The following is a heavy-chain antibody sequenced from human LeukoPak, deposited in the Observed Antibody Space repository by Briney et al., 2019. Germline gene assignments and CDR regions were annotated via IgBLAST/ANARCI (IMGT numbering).Heavy chain of an antibody. Sequence: PSQTLSLTCTVSGGSISSGDYYWSWIRQPPGKGLEWIGYIYYTGSISYNPSLESRVTMSVDTSKNQFSLKLSSVTVADTAVYYCASAPNNSRSGYYRPWGQGTLVTVSS. CDR2: IYYTGSI. D-gene: IGHD3-22*01. CDR1: GGSISSGDYY. V-gene: IGHV4-30-4*01. CDR3: ASAPNNSRSGYYRP. J-gene: IGHJ5*02.